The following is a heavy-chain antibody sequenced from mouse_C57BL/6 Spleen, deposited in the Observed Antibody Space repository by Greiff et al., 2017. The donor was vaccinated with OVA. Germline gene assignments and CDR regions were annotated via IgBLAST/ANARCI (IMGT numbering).Heavy chain of an antibody. CDR1: GYTFTDYN. D-gene: IGHD1-1*01. V-gene: IGHV1-22*01. J-gene: IGHJ1*03. Sequence: EVQLVESGPELVKPGASVKMSCKASGYTFTDYNMHWVKQSHGKSLEWIGYINPNNGGTSYNQKFKGKATLTVNKSSSTAYMELRSLTSEDSAVYYCARGGYYYGSSYWYFDVWGTGTTVTVSS. CDR2: INPNNGGT. CDR3: ARGGYYYGSSYWYFDV.